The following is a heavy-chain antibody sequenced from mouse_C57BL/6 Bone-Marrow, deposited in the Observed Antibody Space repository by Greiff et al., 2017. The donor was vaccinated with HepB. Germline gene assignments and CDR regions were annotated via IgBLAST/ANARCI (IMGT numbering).Heavy chain of an antibody. CDR2: ISSGSSTI. V-gene: IGHV5-17*01. CDR1: GFTFSDYG. Sequence: VQRVESGGGLVKPGGSLKLSCAASGFTFSDYGMHWVRQAPEKGLEWVAYISSGSSTIYYANTVKGRFTISRDNAKNTLFLQMTSLRSEDTAMYYCARFYDYYAMDYWGQGTSVTVSS. D-gene: IGHD2-3*01. J-gene: IGHJ4*01. CDR3: ARFYDYYAMDY.